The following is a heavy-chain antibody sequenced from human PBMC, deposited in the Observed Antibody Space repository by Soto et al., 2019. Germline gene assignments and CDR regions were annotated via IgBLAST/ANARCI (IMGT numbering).Heavy chain of an antibody. Sequence: DVQLLESGGGLVQPEGSLRLSCAASGFTFSSYAMGWVRQGPGKGVEWVAVVSIGGSTHYADSVSGRFTISRDNSKNTLSLQMNSLTAEDTAVYFCAKRRSAGGHFDNWGQGALVTVSS. D-gene: IGHD2-15*01. CDR2: VSIGGST. V-gene: IGHV3-23*01. CDR3: AKRRSAGGHFDN. CDR1: GFTFSSYA. J-gene: IGHJ4*02.